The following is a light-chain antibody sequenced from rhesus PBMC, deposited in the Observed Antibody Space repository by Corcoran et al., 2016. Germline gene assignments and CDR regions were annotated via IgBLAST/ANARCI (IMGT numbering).Light chain of an antibody. CDR2: AAS. V-gene: IGKV1-74*01. CDR3: QHSYGTPYS. Sequence: DIQMTQSPSSLSASVGDRVTITCRARENVNNYLHWYQQKPGKAPKLLIYAASTLQSGVPVRFSGSGSGTVYTFTISSLHPEDVATYYCQHSYGTPYSFGQGTKVEIK. J-gene: IGKJ2*01. CDR1: ENVNNY.